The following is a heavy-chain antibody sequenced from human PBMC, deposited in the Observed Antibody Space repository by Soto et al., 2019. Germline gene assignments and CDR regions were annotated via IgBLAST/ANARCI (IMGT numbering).Heavy chain of an antibody. CDR2: IYYSGST. CDR1: GGSISSGDYY. V-gene: IGHV4-30-4*01. Sequence: QVQLQESGPGLVKPSQTLSLTCTVSGGSISSGDYYWSWIRQPPGKGLEWIGYIYYSGSTYYNPSLKGRVTISVDTSKNQFSLKRSSVTAADTAVYYCAREGGGGFPYGSGSSVLWYWGQGTLVTVSS. J-gene: IGHJ4*02. CDR3: AREGGGGFPYGSGSSVLWY. D-gene: IGHD3-10*01.